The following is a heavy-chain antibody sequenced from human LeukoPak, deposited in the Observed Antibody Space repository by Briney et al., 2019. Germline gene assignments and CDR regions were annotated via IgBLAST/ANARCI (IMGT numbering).Heavy chain of an antibody. CDR2: IIPIFGTA. V-gene: IGHV1-69*13. CDR3: ARSGTPKGFDY. CDR1: GGTFSSYA. Sequence: ASVTVSCKASGGTFSSYAISWVRQAPGQGLEWMGGIIPIFGTANYAQKFQGRVTITADESTSTAYMELSSLRSEDTAVYYCARSGTPKGFDYWGQGTLVTVSS. D-gene: IGHD1-26*01. J-gene: IGHJ4*02.